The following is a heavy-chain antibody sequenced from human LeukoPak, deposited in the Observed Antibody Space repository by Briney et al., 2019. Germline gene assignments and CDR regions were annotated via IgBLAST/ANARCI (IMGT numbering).Heavy chain of an antibody. J-gene: IGHJ5*02. CDR3: ARDHSSSWYPGNWFDP. D-gene: IGHD6-13*01. Sequence: GGSLRLSCAASGFTFDDYGMSWVRQAPGKGLEWVSGINWNGGSTGYADSVKGRFTISRDNAKNSLYLQMNSLRAEDTALYYCARDHSSSWYPGNWFDPSGQGTLVTVSS. CDR1: GFTFDDYG. V-gene: IGHV3-20*04. CDR2: INWNGGST.